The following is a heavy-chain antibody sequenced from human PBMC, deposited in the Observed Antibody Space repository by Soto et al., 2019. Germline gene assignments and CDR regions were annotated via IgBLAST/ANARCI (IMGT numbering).Heavy chain of an antibody. D-gene: IGHD6-19*01. CDR2: IWYDGSNK. J-gene: IGHJ4*02. V-gene: IGHV3-33*01. CDR3: ARDHSSGWYDY. CDR1: GFTFCSYG. Sequence: GGSLRLSCAASGFTFCSYGMHWVRQAPGKGLEWVAVIWYDGSNKYYADSVKGRFTISRDNSKNTLYLQMNSLRAEDTAVYYCARDHSSGWYDYWGQGTLVTVSS.